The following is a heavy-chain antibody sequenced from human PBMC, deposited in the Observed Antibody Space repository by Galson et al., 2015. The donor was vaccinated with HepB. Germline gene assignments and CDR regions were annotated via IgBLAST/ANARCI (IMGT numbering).Heavy chain of an antibody. Sequence: SLRLSCAASGFTFSDYYMSWIRQAPGKGLEWISYISSRSSYTNYADSVKGRFTISRDNTKNSLYLQMNSLRGEDTAVYYCARLYGDYAPPYYCYGMDVWGQGTTVTVSS. V-gene: IGHV3-11*06. CDR3: ARLYGDYAPPYYCYGMDV. J-gene: IGHJ6*02. D-gene: IGHD4-17*01. CDR2: ISSRSSYT. CDR1: GFTFSDYY.